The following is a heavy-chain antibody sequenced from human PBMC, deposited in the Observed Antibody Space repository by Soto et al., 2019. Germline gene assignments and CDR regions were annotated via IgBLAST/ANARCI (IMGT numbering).Heavy chain of an antibody. CDR2: VYYSGTT. D-gene: IGHD2-2*01. J-gene: IGHJ6*02. CDR3: AGHCSSSMCRYSPDQYYGLDV. V-gene: IGHV4-59*01. CDR1: GGSISTYY. Sequence: SETLSLTCTVSGGSISTYYWSWIRRPPGQGLEWIGYVYYSGTTNYNPSLKSRVTISVDTSKKQFSLNLTSVTAADTAVYYCAGHCSSSMCRYSPDQYYGLDVWGQGTRVTVSS.